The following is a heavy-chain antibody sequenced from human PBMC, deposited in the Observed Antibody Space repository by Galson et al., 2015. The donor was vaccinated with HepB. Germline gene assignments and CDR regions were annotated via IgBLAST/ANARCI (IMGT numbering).Heavy chain of an antibody. Sequence: ETLSLTCAVYGGSFSGYYWSWIRQPPGKGLEWIGEINHSGSTNYNPSLKSRVTISVDTSKNQFSLKLSSVTAADTAVYYCARRPYKWSDDLDYWGQGTLVTVSS. D-gene: IGHD1-20*01. CDR1: GGSFSGYY. CDR3: ARRPYKWSDDLDY. CDR2: INHSGST. J-gene: IGHJ4*02. V-gene: IGHV4-34*01.